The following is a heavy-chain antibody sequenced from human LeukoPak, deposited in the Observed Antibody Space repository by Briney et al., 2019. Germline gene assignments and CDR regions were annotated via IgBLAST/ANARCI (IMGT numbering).Heavy chain of an antibody. CDR1: GFTFSSYA. CDR3: AKGGLSDETWSDPLRKVLRYFDWLFLDY. Sequence: PGGSLRLSCAASGFTFSSYAMSRVRQAPGKGLEWVSAISGSGGSTYYADSVKGRFTISRDNSKNTLYLQMNSLRAEDTAVYYCAKGGLSDETWSDPLRKVLRYFDWLFLDYWGQGTLVTVSS. CDR2: ISGSGGST. J-gene: IGHJ4*02. V-gene: IGHV3-23*01. D-gene: IGHD3-9*01.